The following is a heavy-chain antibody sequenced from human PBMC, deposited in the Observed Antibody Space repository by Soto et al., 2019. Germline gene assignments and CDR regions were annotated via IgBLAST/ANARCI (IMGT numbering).Heavy chain of an antibody. CDR2: IYYSGST. J-gene: IGHJ6*02. CDR1: GGSISSGDYY. D-gene: IGHD1-26*01. Sequence: QVQLQESGPGLVKPSQTLSLTCTVSGGSISSGDYYWSWIRQPPGQRLEWIGYIYYSGSTYYNPSLKSRVTISVDTSKNQFSLKLSSVTAADTAVYYCARATWDYYGIDVWGQGTTVTVSS. V-gene: IGHV4-30-4*01. CDR3: ARATWDYYGIDV.